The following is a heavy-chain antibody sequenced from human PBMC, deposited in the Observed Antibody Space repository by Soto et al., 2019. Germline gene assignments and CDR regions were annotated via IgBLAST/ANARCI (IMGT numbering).Heavy chain of an antibody. J-gene: IGHJ1*01. CDR1: GGSISSYY. Sequence: QVQLQESGPGLVKPSETLSLTCTVSGGSISSYYWSWIRQPPGKGLEWIGYICYSGSTNYNPSLKSRVNISVDTSKNQFSLKLSSVTAADTAVYYCARGWGGYFQHWGQGTLVTVSS. V-gene: IGHV4-59*01. CDR2: ICYSGST. CDR3: ARGWGGYFQH. D-gene: IGHD7-27*01.